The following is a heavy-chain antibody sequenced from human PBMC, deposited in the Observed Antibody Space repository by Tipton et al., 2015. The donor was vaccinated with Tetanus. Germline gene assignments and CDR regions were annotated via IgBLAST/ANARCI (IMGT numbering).Heavy chain of an antibody. CDR2: IDPNSGAT. CDR1: GYTFTGYY. V-gene: IGHV1-2*02. Sequence: QVQLVQSGAEMKKPGASVKVSCKASGYTFTGYYIYWVRQAPGQGLEWMGWIDPNSGATVYAQKFQCRVTMTRDTSISSAYMELRSLRSDDTAVYYCARDRGDYIYYGMDVWGPGTTVTVS. J-gene: IGHJ6*02. CDR3: ARDRGDYIYYGMDV. D-gene: IGHD3-22*01.